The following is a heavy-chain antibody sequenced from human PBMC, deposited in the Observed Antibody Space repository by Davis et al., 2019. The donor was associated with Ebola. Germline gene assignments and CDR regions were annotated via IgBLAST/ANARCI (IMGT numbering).Heavy chain of an antibody. CDR2: IKSKISGGTI. CDR3: TSRRLVSATDEAFDI. D-gene: IGHD1-1*01. J-gene: IGHJ3*02. CDR1: GFTFTTAW. Sequence: GGSLRLSCAASGFTFTTAWMSWVRQAPGKGLEWVGRIKSKISGGTINYAAPVKGRFTISRDDSKNTLYLQMNGLKSEDTGMYYCTSRRLVSATDEAFDIWGQGTVVTVSS. V-gene: IGHV3-15*05.